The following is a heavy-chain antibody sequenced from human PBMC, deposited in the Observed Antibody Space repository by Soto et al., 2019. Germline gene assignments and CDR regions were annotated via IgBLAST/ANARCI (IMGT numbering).Heavy chain of an antibody. CDR1: VFTFSDYY. CDR2: ISSSGSTI. V-gene: IGHV3-11*01. Sequence: QVQLVESGGGLVKPGGSLRLSCAASVFTFSDYYMSWIRQAPGKGLEWVSYISSSGSTIYYADSVKGRFTISRDNAKNSLYLQMNSLRAEDTAVYYCARVETPYYYDSSGPYDYWGQGTLVTVSS. J-gene: IGHJ4*02. CDR3: ARVETPYYYDSSGPYDY. D-gene: IGHD3-22*01.